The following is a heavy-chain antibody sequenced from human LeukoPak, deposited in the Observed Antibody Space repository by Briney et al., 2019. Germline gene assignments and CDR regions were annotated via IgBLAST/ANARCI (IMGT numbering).Heavy chain of an antibody. CDR3: ARGRVAVAGTGGDNWFDP. CDR2: MNPNSGNT. J-gene: IGHJ5*02. Sequence: ASVKVSCKASGYTFTSYDINWVRQATGQGLEWMGWMNPNSGNTGYAQKFQGRVTMTRNTSISTAYMELSSLRSEDTAVYYCARGRVAVAGTGGDNWFDPWGQGTLVTVFS. V-gene: IGHV1-8*01. D-gene: IGHD6-19*01. CDR1: GYTFTSYD.